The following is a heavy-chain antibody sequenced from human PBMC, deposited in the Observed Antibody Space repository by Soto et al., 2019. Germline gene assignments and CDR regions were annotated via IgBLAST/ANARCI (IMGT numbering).Heavy chain of an antibody. CDR2: IYPGDSDT. CDR1: GYSFTSYR. D-gene: IGHD3-22*01. Sequence: PGESLKISCKGSGYSFTSYRIGWVRQMPGKGLEWMGIIYPGDSDTRYSPSFQGQVTISADKSISTAYLQWSSLKASDTAMYYCARDYYDSSGYDHYGMDVWGQGTTVTVSS. V-gene: IGHV5-51*01. J-gene: IGHJ6*02. CDR3: ARDYYDSSGYDHYGMDV.